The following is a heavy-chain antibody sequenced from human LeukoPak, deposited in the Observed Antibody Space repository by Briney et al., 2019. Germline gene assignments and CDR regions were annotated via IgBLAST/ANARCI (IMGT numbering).Heavy chain of an antibody. D-gene: IGHD2-2*01. CDR1: GYTLTTYY. J-gene: IGHJ5*02. CDR3: VRDGRYCGSTSCRLNWFDP. Sequence: ASVKVSCKASGYTLTTYYMHWVRQAPGQGLINPSGGSTSYAQKFQGRVTMTRDTSTSTIYMELSSLRSEDTAVYYCVRDGRYCGSTSCRLNWFDPWGQGTLVTVSS. CDR2: INPSGGST. V-gene: IGHV1-46*01.